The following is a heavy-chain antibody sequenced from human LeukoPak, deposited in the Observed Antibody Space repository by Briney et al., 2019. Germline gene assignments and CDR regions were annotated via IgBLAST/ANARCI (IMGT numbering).Heavy chain of an antibody. Sequence: ASVRVSCKASGGTFRSYAITWVRQAPGQGPEWMGRTIPILGTTKYTQKFQGRLTITTDESTSTAYMELSSLISEDTAVYFCATTDYDFMSGSYYMDVWGKGTTVIVPS. V-gene: IGHV1-69*11. CDR2: TIPILGTT. J-gene: IGHJ6*03. CDR3: ATTDYDFMSGSYYMDV. CDR1: GGTFRSYA. D-gene: IGHD3-3*01.